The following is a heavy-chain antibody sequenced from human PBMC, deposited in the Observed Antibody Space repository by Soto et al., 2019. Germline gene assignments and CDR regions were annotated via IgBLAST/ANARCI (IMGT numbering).Heavy chain of an antibody. Sequence: QLQLQESGSGLVKPSQTLSLTCAVSGGSISSGDYSWSWIRQPPGKGLEGIGYIYQSGSTYYNPSLKSRATISVDRSKYQLSLTLSSVTAADTAVYYGARLWMYAPRFDPWGQGPLVPVS. CDR1: GGSISSGDYS. D-gene: IGHD2-8*01. V-gene: IGHV4-30-2*01. CDR3: ARLWMYAPRFDP. CDR2: IYQSGST. J-gene: IGHJ5*02.